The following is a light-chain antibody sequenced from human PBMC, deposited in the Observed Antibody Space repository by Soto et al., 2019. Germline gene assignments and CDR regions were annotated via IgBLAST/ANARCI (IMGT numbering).Light chain of an antibody. V-gene: IGKV4-1*01. CDR2: WAF. CDR3: QQYYRTPPT. J-gene: IGKJ4*01. Sequence: DIVMTQSPDSLAVSLGERATINCKSSQTVLYSSNNKNYLAWYQQKPGQPPKLLIYWAFTRESGVPDRFSDGGSGTDFTLSISNLQAEDVAVYYCQQYYRTPPTFGGGTKVEIK. CDR1: QTVLYSSNNKNY.